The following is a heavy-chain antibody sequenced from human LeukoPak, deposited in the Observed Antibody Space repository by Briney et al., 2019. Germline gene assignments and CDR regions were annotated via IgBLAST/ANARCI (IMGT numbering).Heavy chain of an antibody. CDR1: GGSISSSNYY. CDR2: IFYTGST. Sequence: PSETLSLTCTVSGGSISSSNYYWGWIRQPPGKGLEWIGSIFYTGSTYYNPSLKSRVTVSADTSKNQFSLKLNSVTAADTAVYYCARLTMVRGVDCWGQGTLVTVSS. CDR3: ARLTMVRGVDC. V-gene: IGHV4-39*01. J-gene: IGHJ4*02. D-gene: IGHD3-10*01.